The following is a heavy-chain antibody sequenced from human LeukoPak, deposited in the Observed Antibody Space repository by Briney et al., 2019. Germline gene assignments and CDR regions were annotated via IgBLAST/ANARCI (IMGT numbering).Heavy chain of an antibody. CDR3: TEVPGH. CDR1: YFSFSQFW. D-gene: IGHD3-10*01. J-gene: IGHJ4*02. CDR2: ISPVPVGTNTNT. V-gene: IGHV3-74*01. Sequence: GGSLRLSCSASYFSFSQFWIHWVRQAPGKGLVWVSGISPVPVGTNTNTYYADSVKGRFTISRDDVENTLYLEMNDLRVEDAGLYFCTEVPGHWGQGVQVTVSS.